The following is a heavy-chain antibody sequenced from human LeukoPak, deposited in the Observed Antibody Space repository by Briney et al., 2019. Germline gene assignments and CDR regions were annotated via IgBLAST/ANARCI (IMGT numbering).Heavy chain of an antibody. D-gene: IGHD5-18*01. J-gene: IGHJ4*02. V-gene: IGHV3-43*01. CDR2: ISWDSSST. CDR3: AKDKGPGYSYGLYFDY. Sequence: GGSLRLSCVASGFTFDDFTMHWVRQRPGKGLEWVSLISWDSSSTYFTDSVKGRFTISRDNSKNSLYLQMNSLRAEDTALYYCAKDKGPGYSYGLYFDYWGQGTLVTVSS. CDR1: GFTFDDFT.